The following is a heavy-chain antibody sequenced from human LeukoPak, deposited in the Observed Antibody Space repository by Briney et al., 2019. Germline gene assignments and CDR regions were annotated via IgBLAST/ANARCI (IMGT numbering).Heavy chain of an antibody. CDR3: ARRRAYCGGDCYWDY. D-gene: IGHD2-21*02. J-gene: IGHJ4*02. CDR1: GGSISSGDYY. Sequence: SQTLSLTCTVSGGSISSGDYYWSWIRQPPGKGLEWIGYIYYSGSTYYSPSLKSRVTISVDTSKNQFSLKLSSVTAADTAVYYCARRRAYCGGDCYWDYWGQGTLVTVSS. V-gene: IGHV4-30-4*01. CDR2: IYYSGST.